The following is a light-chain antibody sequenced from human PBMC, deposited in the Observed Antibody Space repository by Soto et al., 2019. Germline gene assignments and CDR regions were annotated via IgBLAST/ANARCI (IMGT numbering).Light chain of an antibody. CDR2: DVS. CDR1: SSDVGGYNY. V-gene: IGLV2-14*01. CDR3: SSYTSTRTYV. Sequence: QSVLTQPASVSGSPGQSIAISCTGTSSDVGGYNYVSWYQQHPGKAPVLMIYDVSIRPSGVTNRFSGSKSGNTASLTISGLQAEDEADYYCSSYTSTRTYVLGTGTKVTFL. J-gene: IGLJ1*01.